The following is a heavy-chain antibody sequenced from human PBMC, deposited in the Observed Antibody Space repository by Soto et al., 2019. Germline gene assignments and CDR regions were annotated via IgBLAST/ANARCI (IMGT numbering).Heavy chain of an antibody. CDR2: IIPIFGTA. D-gene: IGHD3-22*01. J-gene: IGHJ4*01. CDR1: GGTFSRHA. Sequence: QVQLVQSGAEVRKPGSSVKVSCKASGGTFSRHAISWVRQAPGQGLEWMGGIIPIFGTANHAQKFQGRVTIIADESTSTVYMELISLRSEDTAIYYCARGWGYDSTDYYYAYWGHGTLVIVSS. CDR3: ARGWGYDSTDYYYAY. V-gene: IGHV1-69*01.